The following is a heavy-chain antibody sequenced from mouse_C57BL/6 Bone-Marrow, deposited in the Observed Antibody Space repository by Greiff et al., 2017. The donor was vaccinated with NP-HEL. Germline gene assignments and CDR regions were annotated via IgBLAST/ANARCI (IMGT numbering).Heavy chain of an antibody. J-gene: IGHJ4*01. CDR3: AREDDGYYVGDYAMDY. D-gene: IGHD2-3*01. Sequence: EVKLVESEGGLVQPGSSMKLSCTASGFTFSDYYMAWVRQVPEKGLEWVANINYDGSSPYYLDSLKSRFIISRDNAKNILYLQMSSLKSEDTATYYCAREDDGYYVGDYAMDYWGQGTSVTVSS. CDR1: GFTFSDYY. CDR2: INYDGSSP. V-gene: IGHV5-16*01.